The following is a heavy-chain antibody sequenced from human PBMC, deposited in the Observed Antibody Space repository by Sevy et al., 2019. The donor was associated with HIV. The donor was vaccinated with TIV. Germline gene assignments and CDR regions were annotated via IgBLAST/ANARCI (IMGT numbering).Heavy chain of an antibody. D-gene: IGHD3-10*01. CDR1: GDSVSTYSAA. CDR2: TYYKSKWCN. CDR3: ASESRWFFFHFDY. Sequence: SQTLSLTCAISGDSVSTYSAAWNWIRQSPSRGLEWLGRTYYKSKWCNDYALSVKSRISINPDTPKNQISLQLNSVTPEDTAVYYCASESRWFFFHFDYWGQGTLVTVSS. V-gene: IGHV6-1*01. J-gene: IGHJ4*02.